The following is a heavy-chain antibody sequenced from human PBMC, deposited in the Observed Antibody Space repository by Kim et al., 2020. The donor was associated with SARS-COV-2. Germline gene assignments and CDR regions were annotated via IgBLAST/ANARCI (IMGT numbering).Heavy chain of an antibody. D-gene: IGHD6-13*01. V-gene: IGHV1-3*01. CDR2: INAGNGNT. CDR3: ARGPLPGRAAAGIFWDFDY. CDR1: GYTFTSYA. J-gene: IGHJ4*02. Sequence: ASVKVSCKASGYTFTSYAMHWVRQAPGQRLEWMGWINAGNGNTKYSQKFQGRVTITRDTSASTAYMELSSLRSEDTAVYYCARGPLPGRAAAGIFWDFDYWGQGTLVTVSS.